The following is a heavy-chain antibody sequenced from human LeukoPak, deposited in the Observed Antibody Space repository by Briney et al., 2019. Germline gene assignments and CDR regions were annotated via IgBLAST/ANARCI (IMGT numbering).Heavy chain of an antibody. CDR2: IYHSGST. CDR3: ARQRGLRFLEWFPINDFDY. V-gene: IGHV4-38-2*01. J-gene: IGHJ4*02. D-gene: IGHD3-3*01. CDR1: GYSISSGYY. Sequence: SETLSLTCAVSGYSISSGYYWGWIRQPPGKGLEWIGSIYHSGSTYYNPSLKSRVTLSVDTSKNQFSLKLSSVTAADTAVYYCARQRGLRFLEWFPINDFDYWGQGTLVTVSS.